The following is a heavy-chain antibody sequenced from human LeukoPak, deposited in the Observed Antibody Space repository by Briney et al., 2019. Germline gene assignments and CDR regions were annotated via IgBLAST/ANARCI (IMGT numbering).Heavy chain of an antibody. Sequence: GGSLRLSCSASGFTFSSYAMHWVRQAPGKGLEYVSAISSNGGSTYYADSAKGRFTISRDNSKNTLYLQMSSLRAEDTAVYYCVKPGYSYGYYFDYWGQGTLVPVSS. J-gene: IGHJ4*02. CDR2: ISSNGGST. CDR1: GFTFSSYA. D-gene: IGHD5-18*01. V-gene: IGHV3-64D*06. CDR3: VKPGYSYGYYFDY.